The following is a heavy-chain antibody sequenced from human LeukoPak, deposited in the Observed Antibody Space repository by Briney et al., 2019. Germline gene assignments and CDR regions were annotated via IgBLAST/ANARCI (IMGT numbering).Heavy chain of an antibody. Sequence: GGSLRLSCAASGFTFSSYAMSWVRQAPGKGLEWVSVIYSGGSTYYADSVKGRFTISRDNSKNTLYLQMNSLRAEDTAVYYCARASYGDYGELAFDIWGQGTMVTVSS. D-gene: IGHD4-17*01. CDR3: ARASYGDYGELAFDI. V-gene: IGHV3-53*01. CDR2: IYSGGST. CDR1: GFTFSSYA. J-gene: IGHJ3*02.